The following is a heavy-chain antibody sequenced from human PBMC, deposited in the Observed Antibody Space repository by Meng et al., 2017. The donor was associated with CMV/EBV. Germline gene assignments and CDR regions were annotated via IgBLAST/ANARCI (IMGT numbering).Heavy chain of an antibody. Sequence: QVQLVESGAEGKKPGASVKVSCKAAGYTFTGYYMHWVRQAPGQGLEWMGWINPNSGGTNYAQKFQGRVTMTRDTSISTAYMELSRLRSDDTAVYYCATYIGNYINWYFDLWGRGTLVTVSS. V-gene: IGHV1-2*02. D-gene: IGHD1-7*01. CDR3: ATYIGNYINWYFDL. J-gene: IGHJ2*01. CDR1: GYTFTGYY. CDR2: INPNSGGT.